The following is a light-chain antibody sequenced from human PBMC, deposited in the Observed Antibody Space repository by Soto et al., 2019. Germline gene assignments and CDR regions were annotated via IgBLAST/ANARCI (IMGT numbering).Light chain of an antibody. CDR2: DAS. Sequence: DIQMTQSPSTLSACVGGRVTITCRASQSISSWLAWYQQKPRKAPKLLIYDASSLKHGVPSRFSGSGSGTDFTLTFSSLQPDDFANYYCQQYNTYYPWTFGQGTKVDIK. J-gene: IGKJ1*01. CDR3: QQYNTYYPWT. CDR1: QSISSW. V-gene: IGKV1-5*01.